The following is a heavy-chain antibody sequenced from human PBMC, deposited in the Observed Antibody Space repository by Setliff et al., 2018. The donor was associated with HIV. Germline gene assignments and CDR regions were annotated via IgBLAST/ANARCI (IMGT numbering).Heavy chain of an antibody. CDR2: VSAGSTT. V-gene: IGHV3-48*02. CDR1: GFTFSTYN. D-gene: IGHD1-7*01. Sequence: GGSLRLSCAASGFTFSTYNMNWVRQAPGKGPEWVSYVSAGSTTNYADSVKGRFTISRDNSKSTLYLQMNSLRDGDTALYYCAKNTPSIINYPYYYYMDVWGKGTTVTVSS. CDR3: AKNTPSIINYPYYYYMDV. J-gene: IGHJ6*03.